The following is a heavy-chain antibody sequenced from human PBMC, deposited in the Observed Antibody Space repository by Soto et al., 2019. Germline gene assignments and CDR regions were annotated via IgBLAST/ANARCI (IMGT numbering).Heavy chain of an antibody. J-gene: IGHJ5*02. CDR2: ISSSGSTI. D-gene: IGHD1-26*01. CDR1: GFTFSSYE. V-gene: IGHV3-48*03. Sequence: PGGSLRLSCAASGFTFSSYEMNWVRQAPGKGLEWVSYISSSGSTIYYADSVKGRFTISRDNAKNSLYLQMNSLRAEDTAVYYCARPPPAGVGWFDPWGQGTLVTVSS. CDR3: ARPPPAGVGWFDP.